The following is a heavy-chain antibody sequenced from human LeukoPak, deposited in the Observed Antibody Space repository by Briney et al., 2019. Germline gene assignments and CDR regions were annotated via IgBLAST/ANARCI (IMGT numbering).Heavy chain of an antibody. D-gene: IGHD3-22*01. CDR3: AREVFDYYDSSGYQYYFDY. CDR1: GYTFTSYG. V-gene: IGHV1-18*01. CDR2: ISAYNGNT. J-gene: IGHJ4*02. Sequence: ASVNVSCKASGYTFTSYGISWVRQAPGQGLEWMGWISAYNGNTNYAQKLQGRVTMTTDTSTSTAYMELRSLRSDDTAVYYCAREVFDYYDSSGYQYYFDYWGQGTLVTVSS.